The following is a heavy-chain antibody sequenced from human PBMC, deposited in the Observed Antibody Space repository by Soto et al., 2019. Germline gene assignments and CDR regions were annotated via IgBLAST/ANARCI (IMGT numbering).Heavy chain of an antibody. J-gene: IGHJ6*03. Sequence: SETLSLTCTVSGGSISKFYWSWIRQRPGKGLEWIGYVYYTGSTSYNPSLKRRVTFSADSSRGQFSLRLNSVTAADTAVYYCARTVLGPDLLADSFVDYYYYMDVWGQGTTVTVSS. CDR1: GGSISKFY. CDR3: ARTVLGPDLLADSFVDYYYYMDV. CDR2: VYYTGST. V-gene: IGHV4-59*08. D-gene: IGHD3-9*01.